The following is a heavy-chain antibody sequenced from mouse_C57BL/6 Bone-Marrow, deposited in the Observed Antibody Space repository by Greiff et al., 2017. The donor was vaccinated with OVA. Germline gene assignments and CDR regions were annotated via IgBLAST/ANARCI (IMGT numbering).Heavy chain of an antibody. CDR1: GYTFTDYY. CDR3: FYGWFAY. Sequence: VQLQQSGPELVKPGASVKISCKASGYTFTDYYMNWVKQSHGKSLEWIGDINPNNGGTSYNQKFKGKATLTVDKSSSTAYMELRSLTSEDSAVYYCFYGWFAYWGQGTLVTVSA. J-gene: IGHJ3*01. D-gene: IGHD1-1*02. V-gene: IGHV1-26*01. CDR2: INPNNGGT.